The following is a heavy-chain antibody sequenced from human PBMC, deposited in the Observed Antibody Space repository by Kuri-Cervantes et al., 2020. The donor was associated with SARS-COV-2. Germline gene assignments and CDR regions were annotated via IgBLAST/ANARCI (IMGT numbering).Heavy chain of an antibody. CDR2: IYTSGST. D-gene: IGHD6-6*01. Sequence: GSLRLSCTVSGGSISSYYWSWIRQPAGKGLEWIGRIYTSGSTNYNPSLKSRVTISVDTSKNQFSLKLSSVTAADTAVYYCARGGSIAARYYFDYWGQGTLVTVSS. V-gene: IGHV4-4*07. J-gene: IGHJ4*02. CDR3: ARGGSIAARYYFDY. CDR1: GGSISSYY.